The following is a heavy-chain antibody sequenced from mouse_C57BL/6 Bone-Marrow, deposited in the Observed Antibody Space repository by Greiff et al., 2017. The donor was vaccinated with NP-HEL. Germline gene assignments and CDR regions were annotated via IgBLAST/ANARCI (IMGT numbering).Heavy chain of an antibody. CDR1: GYTFTSYD. J-gene: IGHJ2*01. CDR2: IYPRDGST. V-gene: IGHV1-85*01. CDR3: ANGYYVDY. D-gene: IGHD2-2*01. Sequence: QVQLKQSGPELVKPGASVKLSCKASGYTFTSYDINWVKQRPGQGLEWIGWIYPRDGSTKYNEKFKGKATLTVATSSSTAYMELHSLTSEDSAVYFCANGYYVDYWGQGTTLTVSS.